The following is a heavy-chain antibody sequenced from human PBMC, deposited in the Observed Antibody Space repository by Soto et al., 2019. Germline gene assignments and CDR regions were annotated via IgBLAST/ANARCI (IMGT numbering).Heavy chain of an antibody. J-gene: IGHJ4*02. CDR2: IDHSGSI. CDR3: SRGRPPRY. V-gene: IGHV4-34*02. CDR1: DESFSGYY. Sequence: QVQLQQRGAGLLKPSETLSLTCVVSDESFSGYYWSWIRQPPGKGLEWIGDIDHSGSIHYNPSLKIRLTMSVDTSRKHFSLSLSSVTAADAGTYFCSRGRPPRYWGQGTQVTVSS.